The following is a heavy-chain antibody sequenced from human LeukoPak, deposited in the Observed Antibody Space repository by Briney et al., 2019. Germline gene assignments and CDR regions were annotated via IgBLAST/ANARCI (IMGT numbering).Heavy chain of an antibody. Sequence: GSSVKISCKASGGTFSSYAISWVRQAPGQGLEWMGRIIPIFGTANYAQKFQGRVTITTDESTSTAYMELSSLRSEDTAVYYCARLDDYVWGSYRYPDAFDIWGQGTMVTVSS. CDR2: IIPIFGTA. V-gene: IGHV1-69*05. CDR3: ARLDDYVWGSYRYPDAFDI. CDR1: GGTFSSYA. D-gene: IGHD3-16*02. J-gene: IGHJ3*02.